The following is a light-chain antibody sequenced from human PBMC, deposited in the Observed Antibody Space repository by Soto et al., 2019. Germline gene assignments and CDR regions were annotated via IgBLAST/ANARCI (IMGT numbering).Light chain of an antibody. Sequence: EIVMTQSAATLSVSPGERATLSCRASQTVSSDLAWYQQKPGQAPRLLIYGASTRAASIPARCSGSGSGTEFTLTIGRWESEDFFVYFCQQYNNWPQYTFGQGTKVDIK. J-gene: IGKJ2*01. V-gene: IGKV3-15*01. CDR3: QQYNNWPQYT. CDR2: GAS. CDR1: QTVSSD.